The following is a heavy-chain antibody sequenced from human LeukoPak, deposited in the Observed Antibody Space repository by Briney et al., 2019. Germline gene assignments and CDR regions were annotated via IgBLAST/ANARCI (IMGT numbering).Heavy chain of an antibody. J-gene: IGHJ4*02. Sequence: SETLSLTCAVYGGSFSGYYWSWIRQPPGKGLEWIGEINHSGSTNYNPSLKSRVTISVDTSKNQFSLKLSSVTAADTAVYYCASRRRKQYYYDSSGYYSPFDYWGQGTLVTVSS. CDR2: INHSGST. V-gene: IGHV4-34*01. CDR1: GGSFSGYY. CDR3: ASRRRKQYYYDSSGYYSPFDY. D-gene: IGHD3-22*01.